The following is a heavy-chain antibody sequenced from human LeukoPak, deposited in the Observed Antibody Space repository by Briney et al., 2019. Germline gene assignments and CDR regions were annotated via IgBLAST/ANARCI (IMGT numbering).Heavy chain of an antibody. CDR2: ISSSSSTI. Sequence: GGSLRLSCAASGFTFSSYSMNWVRQAPGKGLEWVSYISSSSSTIYYADSVKGRFTISRDNAKNSLYLQMNSLRAEDTAVYYCAKDMSRWLPTYYFDYWGQGTLVTVSS. J-gene: IGHJ4*02. V-gene: IGHV3-48*01. CDR1: GFTFSSYS. CDR3: AKDMSRWLPTYYFDY. D-gene: IGHD5-24*01.